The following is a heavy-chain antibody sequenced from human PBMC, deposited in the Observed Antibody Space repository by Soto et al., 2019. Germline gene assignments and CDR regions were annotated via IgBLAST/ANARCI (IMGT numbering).Heavy chain of an antibody. V-gene: IGHV3-23*01. D-gene: IGHD3-10*01. CDR3: AKLDLRLWLGEN. J-gene: IGHJ4*02. CDR1: GFTFSSYA. Sequence: EVQLLESGGGLVQTGGSLRLSCAASGFTFSSYAMSWVRQAPGKGLEWVSVISGSGGSTYYADSVKGRFSISRDNSKNTLYLQMNSLRAEDTAVYYCAKLDLRLWLGENWGQGTLVTVSS. CDR2: ISGSGGST.